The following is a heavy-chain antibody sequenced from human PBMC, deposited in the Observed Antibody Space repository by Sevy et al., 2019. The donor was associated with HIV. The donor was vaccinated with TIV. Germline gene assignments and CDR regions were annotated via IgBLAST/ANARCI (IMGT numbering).Heavy chain of an antibody. CDR1: GFTFNTYW. CDR3: ATDLNWVNY. Sequence: GGSLRLSCAASGFTFNTYWMTWVRQAPGKGLESVANMNPSASEKYYMDSVKGRFTISRDNAKNSLYLQMNSLRAEDTAVYYCATDLNWVNYWGQGTLVTVSS. J-gene: IGHJ4*02. D-gene: IGHD7-27*01. V-gene: IGHV3-7*01. CDR2: MNPSASEK.